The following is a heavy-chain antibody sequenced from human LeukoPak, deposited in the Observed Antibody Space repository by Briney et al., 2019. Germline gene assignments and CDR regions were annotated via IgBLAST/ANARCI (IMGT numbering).Heavy chain of an antibody. CDR1: GFTFSTYW. D-gene: IGHD3-9*01. Sequence: PGGSLRLSCAASGFTFSTYWMSWVRQAPGKGLEWVANIKLDGSEKYYVDSVKGRFTISRDNAKNSLYLQMNSLRAEDTAVCYCARDRSDILTGYNDAFDIWGQGTMVTVSS. J-gene: IGHJ3*02. V-gene: IGHV3-7*01. CDR3: ARDRSDILTGYNDAFDI. CDR2: IKLDGSEK.